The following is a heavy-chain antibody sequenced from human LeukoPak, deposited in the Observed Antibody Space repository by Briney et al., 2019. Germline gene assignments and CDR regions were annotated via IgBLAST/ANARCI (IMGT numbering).Heavy chain of an antibody. CDR3: VRTPPNWGFDY. Sequence: ASVKVSCKASGYTFTTHDINWVRQATGQGLEWLGWMSPNSGDTGYAQKFQGRVTMTSDSSISTAYMELSSLRSEDTAIYYCVRTPPNWGFDYWGQGTLVTVTS. CDR1: GYTFTTHD. V-gene: IGHV1-8*01. CDR2: MSPNSGDT. D-gene: IGHD7-27*01. J-gene: IGHJ4*02.